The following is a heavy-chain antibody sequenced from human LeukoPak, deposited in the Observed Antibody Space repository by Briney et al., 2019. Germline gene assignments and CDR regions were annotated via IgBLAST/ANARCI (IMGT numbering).Heavy chain of an antibody. J-gene: IGHJ5*02. D-gene: IGHD3-22*01. V-gene: IGHV3-23*01. Sequence: GGSLRLSCAASGFTFSSYAMSWVRQAPGKGLEWVSAISGSGGSTYYADSVKGRFTLSRDNSKNTLYLQMNSLRAEDTAVYYCANDYYDSSGSNWFDPWGQGTLVTVSS. CDR3: ANDYYDSSGSNWFDP. CDR1: GFTFSSYA. CDR2: ISGSGGST.